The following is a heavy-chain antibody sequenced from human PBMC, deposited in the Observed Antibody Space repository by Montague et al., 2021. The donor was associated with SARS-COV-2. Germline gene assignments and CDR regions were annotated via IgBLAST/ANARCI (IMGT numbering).Heavy chain of an antibody. J-gene: IGHJ4*02. CDR2: IYHTGST. Sequence: TLSLTCAVSGDPLSSGGARYAWSWIRQPPGKGLEWIGNIYHTGSTFPNPSLRSRLTLSVDKSRNAFSLTLSSVTAADTAVYFCASAEGGTVFDHWGQGTLVTVSS. V-gene: IGHV4-30-2*01. CDR3: ASAEGGTVFDH. D-gene: IGHD2-15*01. CDR1: GDPLSSGGARYA.